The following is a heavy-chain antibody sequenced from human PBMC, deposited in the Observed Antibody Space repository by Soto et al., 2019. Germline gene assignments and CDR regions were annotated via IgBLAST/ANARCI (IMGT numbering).Heavy chain of an antibody. CDR3: AKNGQPPYYYYGLDV. D-gene: IGHD2-8*01. J-gene: IGHJ6*02. CDR1: GGTFSSYT. V-gene: IGHV1-18*01. Sequence: GASVKVSCKASGGTFSSYTISWVRQAPGQGLQWMGWISGYNGDTNYAQNFQGRVTMTIDTSTTTAYMELRSLTSDDTAVYYCAKNGQPPYYYYGLDVWGQGTTVTVS. CDR2: ISGYNGDT.